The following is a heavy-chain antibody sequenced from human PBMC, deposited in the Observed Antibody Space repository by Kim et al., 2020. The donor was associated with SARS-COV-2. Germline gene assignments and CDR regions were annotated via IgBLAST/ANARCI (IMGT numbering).Heavy chain of an antibody. CDR1: GFTFSSYG. V-gene: IGHV3-33*01. Sequence: GGSLRLSCAASGFTFSSYGMHWVRQAPGKGLEWVAVIWYDGSNKYYADSVKGRFTISRDNSKNTLYLQMNSLRAEDTAVYYCAREGDYGTPGFDYWGQGTLVTVSS. D-gene: IGHD4-17*01. CDR3: AREGDYGTPGFDY. CDR2: IWYDGSNK. J-gene: IGHJ4*02.